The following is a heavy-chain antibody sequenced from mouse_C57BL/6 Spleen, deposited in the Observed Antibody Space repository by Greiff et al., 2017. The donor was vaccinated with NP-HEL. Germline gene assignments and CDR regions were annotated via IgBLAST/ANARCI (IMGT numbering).Heavy chain of an antibody. D-gene: IGHD3-3*01. J-gene: IGHJ4*01. CDR1: GFTFSDYG. Sequence: EVKLVESGGGLVKPGGSLKLSCAASGFTFSDYGMHWVRQAPEKGLEWVAYISSGSSTIYYADTVKGRFTISSDNAQNTLFLQMTSLRSEDTAMYYCARPGTGAMDYWGQGTSVTVSS. CDR2: ISSGSSTI. CDR3: ARPGTGAMDY. V-gene: IGHV5-17*01.